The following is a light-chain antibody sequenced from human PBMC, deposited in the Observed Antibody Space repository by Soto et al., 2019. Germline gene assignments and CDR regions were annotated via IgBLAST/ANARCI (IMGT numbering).Light chain of an antibody. J-gene: IGKJ5*01. CDR1: QSISAW. V-gene: IGKV1-5*03. Sequence: DIQMTQSPSTLSASVGDRVTIACRASQSISAWLAWYQQKPGKAPNLLIYKASTLETGVPSRFSGSGSGTEFTLTLSRLQPDDLATYFCQHYDSYSTITFDQVTRLAIK. CDR3: QHYDSYSTIT. CDR2: KAS.